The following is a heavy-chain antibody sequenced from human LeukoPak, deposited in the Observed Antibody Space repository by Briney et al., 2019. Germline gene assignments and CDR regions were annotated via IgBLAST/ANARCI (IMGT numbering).Heavy chain of an antibody. CDR1: GGSISSGDYY. V-gene: IGHV4-30-4*01. D-gene: IGHD3-10*01. J-gene: IGHJ6*04. CDR2: IYYSGST. CDR3: AREEFYYGSGSYYYYGMDV. Sequence: SYTLSLTCTVSGGSISSGDYYWSWIRRPPGKGLEWIGYIYYSGSTYYNPSLKSRLPISVDTSKNQFSLQLSSVTAADTAVYYCAREEFYYGSGSYYYYGMDVWGKGTTVTVSS.